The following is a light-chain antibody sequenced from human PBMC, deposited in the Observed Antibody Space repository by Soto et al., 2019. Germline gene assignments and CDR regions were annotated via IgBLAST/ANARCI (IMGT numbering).Light chain of an antibody. CDR3: QQYNSYPFT. Sequence: DIQMTQSPSSLSASVGDRVTITCRASQGINNYLAWFQQKPGKAPKSLIYAVSSLHGGFPSRFSGSGSGTDFTLTINSLQPEDFATYFCQQYNSYPFTFGPGTKVDIK. V-gene: IGKV1-16*01. CDR2: AVS. CDR1: QGINNY. J-gene: IGKJ3*01.